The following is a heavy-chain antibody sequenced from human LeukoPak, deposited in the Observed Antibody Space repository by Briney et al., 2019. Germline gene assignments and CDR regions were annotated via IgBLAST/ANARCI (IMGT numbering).Heavy chain of an antibody. CDR1: GFTFSSYA. CDR2: ISGSGDTT. J-gene: IGHJ4*02. V-gene: IGHV3-23*01. Sequence: GGSLRLSCAASGFTFSSYAMSWVRQAPGKGLEWVSAISGSGDTTSYADSVKGRFTISRDNSKNTLYLQMNSLRAEDTAVYYCAKDRQYIAARPDYWGQGTLVTVSS. CDR3: AKDRQYIAARPDY. D-gene: IGHD6-6*01.